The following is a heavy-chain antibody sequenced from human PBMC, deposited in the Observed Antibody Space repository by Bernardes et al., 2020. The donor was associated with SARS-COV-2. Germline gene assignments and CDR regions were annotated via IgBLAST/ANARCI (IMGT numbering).Heavy chain of an antibody. V-gene: IGHV3-74*01. J-gene: IGHJ6*02. D-gene: IGHD3-16*01. CDR1: GYTFSSFW. Sequence: SLRLSCAASGYTFSSFWMHWVRQAPGKGLVWVSRIDNYGSTINYADSVKGRFTISRDNSRNTLYLQMNNLRAEDTAVYYCAIDVAGEHSTWGQGTTVTVSS. CDR3: AIDVAGEHST. CDR2: IDNYGSTI.